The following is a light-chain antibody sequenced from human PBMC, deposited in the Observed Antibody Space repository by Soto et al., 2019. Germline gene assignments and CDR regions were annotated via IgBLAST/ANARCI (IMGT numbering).Light chain of an antibody. CDR1: TSNIGAPFD. CDR2: NNN. Sequence: QSVLTQPPSVSGAPGQRVTISCTGSTSNIGAPFDVHWYQQFPGTAPKLLIFNNNHRPSGVPDRLSGSKSGSSASLAITGLQADDEADYYCQSFESSLNSWVFGGGTELTVL. CDR3: QSFESSLNSWV. V-gene: IGLV1-40*01. J-gene: IGLJ3*02.